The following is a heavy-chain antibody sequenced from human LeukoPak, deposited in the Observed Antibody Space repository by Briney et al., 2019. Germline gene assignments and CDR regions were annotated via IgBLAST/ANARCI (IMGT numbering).Heavy chain of an antibody. J-gene: IGHJ6*03. Sequence: PGGSLRLSCVASGFTFSNAWMTWVRQAPGKGLEGVGRIKSKANGCARDYAAPVTGRFTISRDDSENTVYLQMNSLKTEDTGVYYCLLWDYYDMDVWGKGTTVTVSS. V-gene: IGHV3-15*01. D-gene: IGHD3-16*01. CDR2: IKSKANGCAR. CDR3: LLWDYYDMDV. CDR1: GFTFSNAW.